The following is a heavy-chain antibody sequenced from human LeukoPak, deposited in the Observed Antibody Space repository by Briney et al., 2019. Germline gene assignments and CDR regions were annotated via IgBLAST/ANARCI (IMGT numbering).Heavy chain of an antibody. CDR2: ISSSGRSI. CDR1: GFTFNIYE. Sequence: PGGSQRLSCAASGFTFNIYEMNWVRQAPGKGPEWISYISSSGRSIYYADSVKGRFTISRDNAKNSVYLQMNGLRVEDTAIYYCAKEDIAGNGFPFDSWGQGTMVTVSS. V-gene: IGHV3-48*03. D-gene: IGHD5-12*01. CDR3: AKEDIAGNGFPFDS. J-gene: IGHJ4*02.